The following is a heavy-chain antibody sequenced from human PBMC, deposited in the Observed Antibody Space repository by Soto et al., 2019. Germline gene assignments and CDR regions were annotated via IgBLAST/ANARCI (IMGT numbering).Heavy chain of an antibody. J-gene: IGHJ4*02. D-gene: IGHD3-10*01. CDR2: INHSGST. V-gene: IGHV4-34*01. CDR1: GGSFSGYY. Sequence: SETLSLTCAVYGGSFSGYYWSWIRQPPGKGLEWIGEINHSGSTNYNPSLKSRVTISVDTSKNQFSLKLSSVTAADTAVYYCARVSYYYGSGSYYNVDYWGQGTLVTVSS. CDR3: ARVSYYYGSGSYYNVDY.